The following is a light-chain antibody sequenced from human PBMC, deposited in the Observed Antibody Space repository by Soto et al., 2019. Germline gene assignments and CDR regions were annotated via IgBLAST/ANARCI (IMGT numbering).Light chain of an antibody. CDR1: QSVTSTY. Sequence: EIVLTQSPGTLSLSPGERATLSCRASQSVTSTYLGWYQQKPGQAPSLLIYGESSRATGIPDRFSGSGSGTDFTLTISRLEPEDFAVYYCQQYVSPPITFGQGTRLEIK. V-gene: IGKV3-20*01. J-gene: IGKJ5*01. CDR3: QQYVSPPIT. CDR2: GES.